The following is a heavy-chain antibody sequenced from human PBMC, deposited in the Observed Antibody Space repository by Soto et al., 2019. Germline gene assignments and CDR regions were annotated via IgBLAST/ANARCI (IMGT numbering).Heavy chain of an antibody. CDR3: VKLAGYCSSGRCHGDSAMDV. D-gene: IGHD2-2*01. J-gene: IGHJ6*02. CDR2: FYYSEST. CDR1: GGSIGSKTSC. V-gene: IGHV4-39*01. Sequence: QVQLQEAGPGLLKPSETLSLTCNVSGGSIGSKTSCWGWIRQPPGKGLEWIATFYYSESTYYNPSLKCRVTKLADASKNQFSLKLRSVTAADTAVYYGVKLAGYCSSGRCHGDSAMDVWGQGTTATVSS.